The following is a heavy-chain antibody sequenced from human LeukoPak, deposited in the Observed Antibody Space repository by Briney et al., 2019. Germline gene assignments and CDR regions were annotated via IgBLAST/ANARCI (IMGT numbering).Heavy chain of an antibody. Sequence: TGGSLRLSCAASGFSFSSNRMNWVRQAPGKGLECVSYISSRSNTIYYADSVKGRFTISRDNAKNSLYLEMNSLRDEDTAVYYCAGLRGPLDYWGQGTLVTVSS. D-gene: IGHD3-10*01. J-gene: IGHJ4*02. CDR3: AGLRGPLDY. V-gene: IGHV3-48*02. CDR2: ISSRSNTI. CDR1: GFSFSSNR.